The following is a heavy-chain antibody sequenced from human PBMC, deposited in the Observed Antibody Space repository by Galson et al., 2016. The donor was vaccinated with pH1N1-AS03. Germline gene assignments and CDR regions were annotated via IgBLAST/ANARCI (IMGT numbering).Heavy chain of an antibody. J-gene: IGHJ6*02. CDR2: IKYDGSET. D-gene: IGHD3-16*02. V-gene: IGHV3-7*03. CDR1: GFTFSRNW. Sequence: SGFTFSRNWMTWVRQAPGKGLEWVANIKYDGSETYYVESVKGRFTISRDNAKNSLFLQMNSLRAEDTAVYYCARDGYRYAMDVWGQGTTVTVSS. CDR3: ARDGYRYAMDV.